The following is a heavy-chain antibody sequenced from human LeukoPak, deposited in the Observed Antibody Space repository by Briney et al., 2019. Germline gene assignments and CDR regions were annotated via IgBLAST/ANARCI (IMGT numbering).Heavy chain of an antibody. Sequence: GGSLRLSCAASGFTVSSNYMSWVRQAPGKGLEWVSVIYSGGSTYYADSVKGRFTISRDNSKNTLYLQMNSLRAEDTAVYYCASSQLVATIAPSNWGQGTLVTVSS. CDR3: ASSQLVATIAPSN. D-gene: IGHD5-12*01. CDR2: IYSGGST. CDR1: GFTVSSNY. V-gene: IGHV3-53*01. J-gene: IGHJ4*02.